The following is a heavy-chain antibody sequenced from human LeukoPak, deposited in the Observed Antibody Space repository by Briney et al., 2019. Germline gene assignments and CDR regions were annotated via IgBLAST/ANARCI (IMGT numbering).Heavy chain of an antibody. D-gene: IGHD6-13*01. CDR2: IYYSGST. J-gene: IGHJ3*02. V-gene: IGHV4-59*01. CDR3: ARVVPKQQLVDAFDI. Sequence: SETLSLTCTVSGGSISSYYWSWIRQPPGKGLEWIGYIYYSGSTNYNPSLKSRVSISVDTSKKQLSLKLSSVTAADTAVYYCARVVPKQQLVDAFDIWGQGTMVTVSS. CDR1: GGSISSYY.